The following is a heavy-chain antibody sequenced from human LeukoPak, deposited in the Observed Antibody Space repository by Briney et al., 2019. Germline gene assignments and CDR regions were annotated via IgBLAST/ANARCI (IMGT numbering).Heavy chain of an antibody. J-gene: IGHJ4*02. D-gene: IGHD5-18*01. CDR3: ARDRGYSYGYYFDY. CDR1: GYTLTSYY. Sequence: ASVKDSCKASGYTLTSYYMHWVRQAPGQGVAWMGIINTSGGSTSYAQKFQGRFTMTRDTSTSTVYMELSSLRSEDTAVYYCARDRGYSYGYYFDYWGQGTLVTVSS. CDR2: INTSGGST. V-gene: IGHV1-46*01.